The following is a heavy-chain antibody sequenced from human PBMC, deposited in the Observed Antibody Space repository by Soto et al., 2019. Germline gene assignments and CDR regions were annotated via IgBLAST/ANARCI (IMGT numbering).Heavy chain of an antibody. V-gene: IGHV3-15*01. J-gene: IGHJ4*02. CDR1: GFTVTNAW. CDR2: IKGKTEGGTT. Sequence: EVQLVESGGGLVKPGGSLRLSCAASGFTVTNAWRSWVRQAPGKGLEWVGRIKGKTEGGTTDYAAPVRGRFTMSRDDSRNTLYLQMNSLKTEDTAVYYCTTVPSGWRAPGGWGQGTLVTVSS. D-gene: IGHD3-3*01. CDR3: TTVPSGWRAPGG.